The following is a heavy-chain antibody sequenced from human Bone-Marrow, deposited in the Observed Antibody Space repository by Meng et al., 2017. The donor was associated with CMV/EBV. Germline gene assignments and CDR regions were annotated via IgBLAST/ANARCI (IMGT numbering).Heavy chain of an antibody. Sequence: GESLKISCAASGFTFSSYDMHWVRQATGKGLEWVSAIGTAGDTYYPGSVKGRFTITRENAKNSLYLQMTSLRAGDTAVYYCARDPQVVPYGMDVGGQGTTVTVSS. CDR1: GFTFSSYD. CDR2: IGTAGDT. V-gene: IGHV3-13*01. CDR3: ARDPQVVPYGMDV. J-gene: IGHJ6*02. D-gene: IGHD6-13*01.